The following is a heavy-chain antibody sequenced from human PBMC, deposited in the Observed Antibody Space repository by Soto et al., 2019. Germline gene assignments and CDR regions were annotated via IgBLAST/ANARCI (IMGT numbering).Heavy chain of an antibody. V-gene: IGHV3-23*01. CDR2: ISGSGGST. CDR3: AKASVEAAAHPHYGMDV. D-gene: IGHD6-13*01. CDR1: GCTFSSYA. J-gene: IGHJ6*02. Sequence: GGALRLSWAASGCTFSSYAMSWGRQAPGQGLEWVSAISGSGGSTYYADSVKGRFTISRDNSKNTLYLQMNSLRAEDTAVYYCAKASVEAAAHPHYGMDVWGQGTTVTVSS.